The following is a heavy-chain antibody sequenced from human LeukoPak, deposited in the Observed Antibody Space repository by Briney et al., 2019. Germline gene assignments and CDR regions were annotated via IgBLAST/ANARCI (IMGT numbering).Heavy chain of an antibody. CDR3: ALYYYDSSGYYYYGMDV. J-gene: IGHJ6*02. V-gene: IGHV3-30*03. D-gene: IGHD3-22*01. CDR1: RFAFRSYG. Sequence: PGGSLRLSCAASRFAFRSYGMHWVRQAPGKELEWVAAISYDGNKKYYIDSVKGRFTISRDNSKNTLYLQMNSLRAEDTAVYYCALYYYDSSGYYYYGMDVWGQGTTVTVSS. CDR2: ISYDGNKK.